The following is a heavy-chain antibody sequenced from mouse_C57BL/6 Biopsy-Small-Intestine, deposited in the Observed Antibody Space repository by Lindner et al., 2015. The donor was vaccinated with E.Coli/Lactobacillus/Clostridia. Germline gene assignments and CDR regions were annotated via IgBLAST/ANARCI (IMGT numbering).Heavy chain of an antibody. CDR3: TRRMVS. V-gene: IGHV5-17*01. CDR2: ISRDSTTI. J-gene: IGHJ3*01. D-gene: IGHD2-13*01. CDR1: GFTFTDYG. Sequence: VQLQESGGGLVKPGGSLKLSCAASGFTFTDYGMRWVRQAPEKGLEWVAYISRDSTTIYYADTVKGRFTISRDNAKNTLFLQMTSLRSEDTAMYYCTRRMVSWGQGTLVTVSA.